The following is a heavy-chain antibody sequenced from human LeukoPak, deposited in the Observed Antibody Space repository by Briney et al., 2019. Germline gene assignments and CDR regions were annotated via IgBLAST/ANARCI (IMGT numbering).Heavy chain of an antibody. D-gene: IGHD6-13*01. CDR1: GGSINSGDFY. Sequence: PSETLSLTCSVSGGSINSGDFYWSWIRQSPGKGLEWIGYISSSGSAFYNPSLQSRVTISVDTSKNQFSLEVKSPTAADTAVYYCARQVGQPGIAAAGTAEGYFDYWGQGTLVTVSS. V-gene: IGHV4-30-4*01. J-gene: IGHJ4*02. CDR3: ARQVGQPGIAAAGTAEGYFDY. CDR2: ISSSGSA.